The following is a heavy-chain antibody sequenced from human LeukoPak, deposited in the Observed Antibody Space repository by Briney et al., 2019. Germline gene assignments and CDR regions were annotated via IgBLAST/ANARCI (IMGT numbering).Heavy chain of an antibody. Sequence: GGSLRLSCAASGFTFSSYSMNWVRQAPGKGLEWVSSISSSSSYRYYADSVKGRFTISREKAKNSLYLQMNRLRAEGTAVYYCARIPFYGDYTLDYWGQGTLVTVSS. J-gene: IGHJ4*02. D-gene: IGHD4-17*01. V-gene: IGHV3-21*01. CDR2: ISSSSSYR. CDR1: GFTFSSYS. CDR3: ARIPFYGDYTLDY.